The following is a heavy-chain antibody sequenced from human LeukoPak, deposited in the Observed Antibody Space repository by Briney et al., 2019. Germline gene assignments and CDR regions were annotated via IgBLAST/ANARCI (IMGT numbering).Heavy chain of an antibody. Sequence: GSLRLSCAASGFTFSSYWMSWIRQPPGKGLEWIGEINHSGSTNYNPSLKSRVTISVDTSKNQFSLKLSSVTAADTAVYYCARHGVDYYGSGSYRFFDYWGQGTLVTVSS. CDR1: GFTFSSYW. J-gene: IGHJ4*02. CDR2: INHSGST. V-gene: IGHV4-34*01. D-gene: IGHD3-10*01. CDR3: ARHGVDYYGSGSYRFFDY.